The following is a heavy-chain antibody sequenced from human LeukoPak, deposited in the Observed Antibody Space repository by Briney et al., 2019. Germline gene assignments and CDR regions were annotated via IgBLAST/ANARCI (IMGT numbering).Heavy chain of an antibody. CDR3: AKVSPSYIAVEGAFDI. D-gene: IGHD6-19*01. CDR1: GFTFSSYG. V-gene: IGHV3-30*18. CDR2: ISYDGSNK. J-gene: IGHJ3*02. Sequence: GGSLRLSCAASGFTFSSYGMHWVRQAPGKGLEWVAVISYDGSNKYYADSVKGRFTISRDNSKNTLYLQMNSLRAEDTAVYYCAKVSPSYIAVEGAFDIWGQGTMVTVSS.